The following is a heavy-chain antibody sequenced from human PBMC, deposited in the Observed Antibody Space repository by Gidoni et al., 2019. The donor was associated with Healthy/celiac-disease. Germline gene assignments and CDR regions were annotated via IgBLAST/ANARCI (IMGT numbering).Heavy chain of an antibody. D-gene: IGHD5-18*01. J-gene: IGHJ5*02. CDR2: INHSGST. CDR3: ARREGYSYTNWFDP. CDR1: GGSFSGYY. V-gene: IGHV4-34*01. Sequence: QVQLQQWGAGLLKPSETLSLTCAVYGGSFSGYYWSWIRQPPGKGLEWIGEINHSGSTNYNPSLKSRVTISVDTSKNQFSLKLSSVTAADTAVYYCARREGYSYTNWFDPWGQGTLVTVSS.